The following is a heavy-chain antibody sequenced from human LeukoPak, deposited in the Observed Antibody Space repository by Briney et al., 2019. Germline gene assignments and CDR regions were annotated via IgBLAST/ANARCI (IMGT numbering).Heavy chain of an antibody. CDR1: GGSISSGGYY. D-gene: IGHD3-10*01. CDR2: IYYSGST. CDR3: ARSSGLDDPRYGSGSPDFDY. J-gene: IGHJ4*02. V-gene: IGHV4-31*03. Sequence: PSETLSLTCTVSGGSISSGGYYWSWIRQHPGKGLEWIGYIYYSGSTYYNPSLKSRVTISVDTSKNQFSLKLSSVTAADTAVYYCARSSGLDDPRYGSGSPDFDYWGQGTLVTVSS.